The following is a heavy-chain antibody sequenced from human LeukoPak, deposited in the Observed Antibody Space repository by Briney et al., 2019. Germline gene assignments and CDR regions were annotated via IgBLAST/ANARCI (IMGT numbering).Heavy chain of an antibody. V-gene: IGHV3-23*01. Sequence: GGSLRLSCAASGFTFSSYAMGWVRQAPGKGLEWVSAISGSGGSTYYADSVKGRFTISRDNSKNTLYLQMNSLRAEDTAVYYCAKEPSCSGGSCYYFDYWGQGTLVTVSS. J-gene: IGHJ4*02. D-gene: IGHD2-15*01. CDR3: AKEPSCSGGSCYYFDY. CDR2: ISGSGGST. CDR1: GFTFSSYA.